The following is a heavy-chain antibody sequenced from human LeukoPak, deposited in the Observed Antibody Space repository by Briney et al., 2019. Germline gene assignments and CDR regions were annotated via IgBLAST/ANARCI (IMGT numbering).Heavy chain of an antibody. CDR1: GGSISSYY. J-gene: IGHJ5*02. CDR3: ARGQRGVGATPWFDP. Sequence: SETLSLTCTVSGGSISSYYWSWIRQPPGKGLEWIGYIYYSGSTNYNPSLKSRVTISVDTSKNQFSLKLSSVTAADTAVYYCARGQRGVGATPWFDPWGQGTLVTVSS. D-gene: IGHD1-26*01. CDR2: IYYSGST. V-gene: IGHV4-59*01.